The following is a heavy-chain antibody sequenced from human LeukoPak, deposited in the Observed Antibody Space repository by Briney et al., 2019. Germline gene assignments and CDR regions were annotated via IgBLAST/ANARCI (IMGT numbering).Heavy chain of an antibody. CDR1: GGSVNSNNW. V-gene: IGHV4-4*02. CDR3: AYRTQWLATVRY. J-gene: IGHJ4*02. Sequence: SGTLSLTCAVSGGSVNSNNWWSWVRQSPEKGLEWIGEIYHSGSTNYNPSLKSRVTISVDTSKNQFSLKLSSVTAADTAVYYCAYRTQWLATVRYWGQGTLVTVSS. D-gene: IGHD6-19*01. CDR2: IYHSGST.